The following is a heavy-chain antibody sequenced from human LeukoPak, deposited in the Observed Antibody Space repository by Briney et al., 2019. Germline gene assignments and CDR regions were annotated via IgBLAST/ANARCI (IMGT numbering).Heavy chain of an antibody. CDR1: GGTFTIYA. J-gene: IGHJ4*02. CDR3: ARSRGSYYRPGGDDY. Sequence: ASVTVSFTASGGTFTIYAISWVRQAPGQGLEWTGRIIPNLGIANYAQKFKGRVTITADKSTSTAYMELSSLRSEDTAVYYCARSRGSYYRPGGDDYWGQGTLVTVSS. V-gene: IGHV1-69*04. CDR2: IIPNLGIA. D-gene: IGHD1-26*01.